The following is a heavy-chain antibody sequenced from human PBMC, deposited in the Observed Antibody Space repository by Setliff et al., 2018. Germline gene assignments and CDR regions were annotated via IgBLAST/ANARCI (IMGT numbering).Heavy chain of an antibody. CDR1: GGFSTHA. CDR3: ASALIRRVAVAGKSQFDY. J-gene: IGHJ4*01. D-gene: IGHD6-19*01. CDR2: IIPILGTT. Sequence: VASVKVSCKASGGFSTHAISWVRQVPGQGLEWMGGIIPILGTTDYAQNFQGRVTITTDESTSSAYLEMSNLRSEDTAVYYCASALIRRVAVAGKSQFDYWGKGTLVTVS. V-gene: IGHV1-69*05.